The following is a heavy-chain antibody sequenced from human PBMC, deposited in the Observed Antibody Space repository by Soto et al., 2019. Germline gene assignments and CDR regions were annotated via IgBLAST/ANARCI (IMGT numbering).Heavy chain of an antibody. J-gene: IGHJ4*02. D-gene: IGHD1-20*01. Sequence: EVQLVESGGGLVQPGGFLKLSCAASGFTFSASAVDWVRQASGKGLEWVGRIRSKVNNYATAYAASLKGRFSISRDDSQNTAYLQMNSLKSEDTAIYYCLTGTNFDYWGQGTLVTVSS. V-gene: IGHV3-73*02. CDR2: IRSKVNNYAT. CDR3: LTGTNFDY. CDR1: GFTFSASA.